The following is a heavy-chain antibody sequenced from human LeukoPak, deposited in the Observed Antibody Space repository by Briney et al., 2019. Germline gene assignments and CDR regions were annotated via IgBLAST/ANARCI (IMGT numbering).Heavy chain of an antibody. Sequence: GESLKISCKGFGYRFTSYWIGWVRQMPGKGLEWMGIIYPGDSDTRYSPSFQGQVTISADKSISTAYLLWNSLKASDTAIYYCARHVDNWHSGVEYWGQGTLVTVSS. V-gene: IGHV5-51*01. CDR2: IYPGDSDT. CDR1: GYRFTSYW. D-gene: IGHD1-1*01. J-gene: IGHJ4*02. CDR3: ARHVDNWHSGVEY.